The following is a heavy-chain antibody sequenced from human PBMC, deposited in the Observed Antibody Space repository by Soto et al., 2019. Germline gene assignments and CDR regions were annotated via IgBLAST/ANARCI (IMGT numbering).Heavy chain of an antibody. CDR1: GFIFSSHW. V-gene: IGHV3-74*01. CDR2: IGPDGSNI. Sequence: GASLRLSCAASGFIFSSHWMHGVRQAPGKGLVGVSHIGPDGSNIWEADSVQGRFTISRDNARNRLYLQMNSLRDEDTAIYYCVRDNNWSFDYWGQGILVTVSS. J-gene: IGHJ4*02. CDR3: VRDNNWSFDY. D-gene: IGHD1-1*01.